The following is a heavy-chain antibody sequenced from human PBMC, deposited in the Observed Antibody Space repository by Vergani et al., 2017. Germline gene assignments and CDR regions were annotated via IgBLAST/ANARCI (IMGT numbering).Heavy chain of an antibody. CDR1: GASISGYY. V-gene: IGHV4-59*01. J-gene: IGHJ4*02. D-gene: IGHD6-19*01. Sequence: QVQLQESGPGLVKPSETLSLTCAVSGASISGYYWSWIRQPPGKGLEWIGYIYYSGSTNYNPSLKSRVTISVDTSKSQFSLKLNSVTAADTAVYYCARGGRAVAMIDYWGQGTLVTVSS. CDR2: IYYSGST. CDR3: ARGGRAVAMIDY.